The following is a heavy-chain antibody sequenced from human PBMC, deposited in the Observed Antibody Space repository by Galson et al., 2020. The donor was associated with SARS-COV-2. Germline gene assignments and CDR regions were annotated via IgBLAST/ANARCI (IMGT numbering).Heavy chain of an antibody. V-gene: IGHV3-23*01. CDR2: NSGSGGST. J-gene: IGHJ3*02. Sequence: ARSGGTPRLSCAASGFTFSSYAMSWVRQAPGKGLEWVSPNSGSGGSTYYAASVKGRFTISRDNSKNTLYLQMNSLRAEDTAVYYCAKDYDGSGSYSDAFDIWGQGTMVTVSS. CDR3: AKDYDGSGSYSDAFDI. D-gene: IGHD3-10*01. CDR1: GFTFSSYA.